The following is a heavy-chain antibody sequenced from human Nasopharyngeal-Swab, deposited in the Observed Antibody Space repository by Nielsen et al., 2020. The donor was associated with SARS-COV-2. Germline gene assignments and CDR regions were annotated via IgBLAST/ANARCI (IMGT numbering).Heavy chain of an antibody. D-gene: IGHD5-12*01. CDR3: ITADTGHDWGY. V-gene: IGHV3-15*07. Sequence: GESLKISCAASGFSFSDAWMNWVRQTPGTGLEWVGRIKSRRDGTVTDYAAPVRGRFTISRDDSKQMLYLQMNGLKTEDTALYYCITADTGHDWGYWGQGALVTVSS. CDR2: IKSRRDGTVT. J-gene: IGHJ4*02. CDR1: GFSFSDAW.